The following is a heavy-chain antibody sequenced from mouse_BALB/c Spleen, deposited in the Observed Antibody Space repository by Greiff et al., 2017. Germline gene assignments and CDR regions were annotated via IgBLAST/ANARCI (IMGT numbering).Heavy chain of an antibody. CDR1: GFTFSSYG. V-gene: IGHV5-6-3*01. CDR2: INSNGGST. Sequence: EVKLLESGGGLVQPGGSLKLSCAASGFTFSSYGMSWVRQTPDKRLELVATINSNGGSTYYPDSVKGRFTISRDNAKNTLYLQMSSLKSEDTAMYYCARATTARGYFDVWGAGTTVTVSS. J-gene: IGHJ1*01. D-gene: IGHD1-2*01. CDR3: ARATTARGYFDV.